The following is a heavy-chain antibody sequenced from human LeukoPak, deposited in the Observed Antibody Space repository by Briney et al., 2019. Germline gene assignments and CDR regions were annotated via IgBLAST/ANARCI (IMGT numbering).Heavy chain of an antibody. CDR2: IGTAGDT. Sequence: GGSLRLSCAASGFTFSSYDMHWVRQATGKGLEWVSAIGTAGDTYYPGSVKGRFTISRENAKNSLYLQMNSLRAGDTAVYYCAKAEGTYGSGSYYMGDWGQGTLVTVSS. V-gene: IGHV3-13*01. CDR1: GFTFSSYD. J-gene: IGHJ4*02. CDR3: AKAEGTYGSGSYYMGD. D-gene: IGHD3-10*01.